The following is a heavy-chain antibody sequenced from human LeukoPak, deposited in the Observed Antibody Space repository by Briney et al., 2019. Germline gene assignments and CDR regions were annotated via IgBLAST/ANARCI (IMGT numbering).Heavy chain of an antibody. CDR1: GGSISSYY. CDR2: IYYSGST. V-gene: IGHV4-39*07. D-gene: IGHD6-13*01. Sequence: SGTLSLTCTVSGGSISSYYWGWIRQPPGKGLEWIGSIYYSGSTYYNPSLKSRVTISVDTSKNQFSLKLSSVTAADTAVYYCAREDVGIAAAGTGPDYWGQGTLVTVSS. CDR3: AREDVGIAAAGTGPDY. J-gene: IGHJ4*02.